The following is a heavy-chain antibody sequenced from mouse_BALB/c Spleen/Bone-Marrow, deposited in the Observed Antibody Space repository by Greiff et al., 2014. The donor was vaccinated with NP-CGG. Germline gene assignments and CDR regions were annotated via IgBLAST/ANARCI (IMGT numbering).Heavy chain of an antibody. CDR2: IYPGDGTT. J-gene: IGHJ3*01. Sequence: QVQLQQSGPELVKPGALVKISCKASGYTFTNFDISWVQQRPGQGLEWIGWIYPGDGTTKYTEKFKGKASLTTDKSSSTAYMQLNSLTSDNSAVYFCARGSYFGNAFAYWGQGTLVSVSA. D-gene: IGHD2-1*01. CDR1: GYTFTNFD. V-gene: IGHV1S56*01. CDR3: ARGSYFGNAFAY.